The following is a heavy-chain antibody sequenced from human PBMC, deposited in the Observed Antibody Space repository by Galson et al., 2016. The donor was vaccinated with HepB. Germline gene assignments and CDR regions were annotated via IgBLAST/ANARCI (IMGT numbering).Heavy chain of an antibody. Sequence: CAASRFTFSSYAMSWVRQAPGKGLEWVPVISGSGGSTYYADSVKGRFTISRDNSKNTLYLQMNSLRAEDTAVYYCAKEGTIFGVVPYGMDVWGQGTKVIVSS. CDR3: AKEGTIFGVVPYGMDV. J-gene: IGHJ6*02. CDR1: RFTFSSYA. CDR2: ISGSGGST. V-gene: IGHV3-23*01. D-gene: IGHD3-3*01.